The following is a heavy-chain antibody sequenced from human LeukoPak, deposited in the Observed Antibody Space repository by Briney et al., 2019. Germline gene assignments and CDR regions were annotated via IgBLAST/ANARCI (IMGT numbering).Heavy chain of an antibody. J-gene: IGHJ6*02. D-gene: IGHD2-2*01. Sequence: GGSLRLSCAASGFTFSDYYMSWIRQAPGKGLEWVSYISSSGSTIYYADSVKGRFTISRGNAKNSLYLQMNSLRAEDTAVYYCASCRDGGFVVVPAAPYGMDVWGQGTTVTVSS. V-gene: IGHV3-11*01. CDR1: GFTFSDYY. CDR3: ASCRDGGFVVVPAAPYGMDV. CDR2: ISSSGSTI.